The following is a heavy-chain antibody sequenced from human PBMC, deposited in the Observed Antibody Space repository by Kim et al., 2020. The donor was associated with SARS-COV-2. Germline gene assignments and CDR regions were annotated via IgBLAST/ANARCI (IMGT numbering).Heavy chain of an antibody. CDR2: ISSSSSYI. CDR3: ARDLQVDNYDYIWGSYLTHLRHKNGDGMDV. J-gene: IGHJ6*02. D-gene: IGHD3-16*01. V-gene: IGHV3-21*01. Sequence: GGSLRLSCAASGFTFSSYSMNWVRQAPGKGLEWVSSISSSSSYIYYADSVKGRFTISRDNAKNSLYLQMNSLRAEDTAVHYCARDLQVDNYDYIWGSYLTHLRHKNGDGMDVWGQGTTVTVSS. CDR1: GFTFSSYS.